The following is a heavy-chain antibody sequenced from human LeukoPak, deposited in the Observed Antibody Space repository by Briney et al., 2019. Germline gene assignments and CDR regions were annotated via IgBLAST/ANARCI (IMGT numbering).Heavy chain of an antibody. J-gene: IGHJ6*02. CDR2: IKRKTDGGAT. CDR3: TSPSSPYYYYNMDV. V-gene: IGHV3-15*01. CDR1: GFTFSNAW. Sequence: GGSLRLSCAASGFTFSNAWMNWVRQAPGKGLEWVGRIKRKTDGGATDYAAPVKGRFTISRDDSKNTLYLHMNSLKTEDTGAYYCTSPSSPYYYYNMDVWGQGTTVTVSS.